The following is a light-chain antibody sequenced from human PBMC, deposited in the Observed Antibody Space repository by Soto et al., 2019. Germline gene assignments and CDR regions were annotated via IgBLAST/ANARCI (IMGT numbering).Light chain of an antibody. CDR3: QQYGSSGT. Sequence: EIVLTQSPATLSLSPGERATLSCRASQSVSNNYLAWYQQKPGQAPRLLIYDASNRATGIPARFSGSGSGTDFTLTISRLEPEDFAVYYCQQYGSSGTFGQGTKV. CDR2: DAS. J-gene: IGKJ1*01. V-gene: IGKV3-20*01. CDR1: QSVSNNY.